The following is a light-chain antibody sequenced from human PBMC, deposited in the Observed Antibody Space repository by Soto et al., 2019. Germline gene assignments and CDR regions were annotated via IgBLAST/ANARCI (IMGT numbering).Light chain of an antibody. J-gene: IGKJ4*01. CDR1: QTISSW. V-gene: IGKV1-5*01. Sequence: DIQMTQSPSTLSGSVGDRVTITCRASQTISSWLAWYQQKPGKAPKLLISDASNLESGVPSRFSGSGSGTEFTLTISSLQPDDSATYYCQQYNSWQLSFGGGTKVDIK. CDR3: QQYNSWQLS. CDR2: DAS.